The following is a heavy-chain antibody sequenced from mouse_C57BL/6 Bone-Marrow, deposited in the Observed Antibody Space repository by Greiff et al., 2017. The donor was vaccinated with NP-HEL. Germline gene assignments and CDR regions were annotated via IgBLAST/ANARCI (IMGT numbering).Heavy chain of an antibody. V-gene: IGHV7-3*01. CDR3: ARAFYYYGSSYGFAY. D-gene: IGHD1-1*01. CDR2: IRNKANGYTT. CDR1: GFTFTDYY. J-gene: IGHJ3*01. Sequence: DVHLVESGGGLVQPGGSLSLSCAASGFTFTDYYMSWVRQPPGKALEWLGFIRNKANGYTTEYSASVKGRFTISRDNSKSILYLQMNALRAEDRATYYCARAFYYYGSSYGFAYWGQGTLVTVSA.